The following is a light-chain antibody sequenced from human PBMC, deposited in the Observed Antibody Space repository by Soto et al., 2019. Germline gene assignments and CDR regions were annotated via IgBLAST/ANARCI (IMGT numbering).Light chain of an antibody. CDR2: SND. CDR3: ATWDDSLNGVV. CDR1: TSNIGSNY. Sequence: QSVLTQPPSASGTPGQGVTISCSGSTSNIGSNYVYWYQQLPGTAPKLLIFSNDERPSGVPDRFSGSKSGTSASLAISGLQSDDEADYYCATWDDSLNGVVFGGGTKVTVL. J-gene: IGLJ2*01. V-gene: IGLV1-44*01.